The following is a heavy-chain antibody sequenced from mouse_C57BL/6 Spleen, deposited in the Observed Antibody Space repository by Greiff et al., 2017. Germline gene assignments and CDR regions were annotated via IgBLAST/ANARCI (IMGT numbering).Heavy chain of an antibody. D-gene: IGHD2-10*02. CDR1: GYAFSSYW. V-gene: IGHV1-80*01. CDR2: IYPGDGDT. Sequence: VQLVESGAELVKPGASVKISCKASGYAFSSYWMNWVKQRPGKGLEWIGQIYPGDGDTNYNGKFKGKATLTADKSSSTAYMQLSSLTSEDSAVYFCARRGYGNPAGFAYWGQGTLVTVSA. J-gene: IGHJ3*01. CDR3: ARRGYGNPAGFAY.